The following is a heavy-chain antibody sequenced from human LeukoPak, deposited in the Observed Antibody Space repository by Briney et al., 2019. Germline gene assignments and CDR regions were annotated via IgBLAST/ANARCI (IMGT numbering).Heavy chain of an antibody. D-gene: IGHD3-3*01. CDR1: GFTFSSYW. CDR3: ASITIFGVVPGGFDP. J-gene: IGHJ5*02. Sequence: PGGSLRLSCAASGFTFSSYWVSWVRQAPGKGLEWVANIKQDGSEKYYVDSVKGRFTISRDNAKNSLYLQMNSLRAEDTAVYYCASITIFGVVPGGFDPWGQGTLVTVSS. V-gene: IGHV3-7*01. CDR2: IKQDGSEK.